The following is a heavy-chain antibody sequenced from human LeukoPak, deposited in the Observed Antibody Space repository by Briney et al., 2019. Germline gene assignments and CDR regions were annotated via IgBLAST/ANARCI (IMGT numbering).Heavy chain of an antibody. D-gene: IGHD3-10*01. V-gene: IGHV3-23*01. Sequence: PGGSLRLSCAASGFTFTTYGMNWVRQAPGKGLEWVSAISGSGGSIYYADSVKGRFTISRDNSKNTLYLLMNSVRAEDTAAYYCAKGDLWFGESIDYWGQGTLVTVSS. J-gene: IGHJ4*02. CDR2: ISGSGGSI. CDR1: GFTFTTYG. CDR3: AKGDLWFGESIDY.